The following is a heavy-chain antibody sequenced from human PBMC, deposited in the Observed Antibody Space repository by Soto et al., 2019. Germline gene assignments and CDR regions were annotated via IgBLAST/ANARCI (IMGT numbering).Heavy chain of an antibody. CDR2: IKSKTDGWTS. D-gene: IGHD3-16*01. Sequence: EVQLVESGGGLVKPGGSLRLSCAASGFTFGHVWISWVRQAPGKWLEWVGRIKSKTDGWTSDYAAPVKGRFTISRDDSQNTLYLPMNSLKAEDTAVYYCATGSSLGAPRWGQGTLVTVSS. J-gene: IGHJ4*02. CDR1: GFTFGHVW. CDR3: ATGSSLGAPR. V-gene: IGHV3-15*01.